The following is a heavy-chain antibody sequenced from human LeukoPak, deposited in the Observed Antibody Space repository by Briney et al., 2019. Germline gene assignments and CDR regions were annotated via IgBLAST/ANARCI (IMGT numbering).Heavy chain of an antibody. Sequence: PGGSLRLSCAASGFTFSSYSMNWVRQAPGKGLEWVSSISSSSSYIYYADSVKGRFTISRDNAKNSLYLQMNSLRDEDTAVYYCARDSYYYDSSGYEYYFDYWGQGTLVTVSS. CDR3: ARDSYYYDSSGYEYYFDY. D-gene: IGHD3-22*01. J-gene: IGHJ4*02. V-gene: IGHV3-21*01. CDR2: ISSSSSYI. CDR1: GFTFSSYS.